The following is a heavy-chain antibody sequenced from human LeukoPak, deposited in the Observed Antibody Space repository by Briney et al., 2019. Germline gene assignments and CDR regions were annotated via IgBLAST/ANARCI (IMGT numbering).Heavy chain of an antibody. CDR3: ARGIVGANYDY. CDR2: IIPILGIA. V-gene: IGHV1-69*04. CDR1: GYTFTSYG. D-gene: IGHD1-26*01. J-gene: IGHJ4*02. Sequence: GASVKVSCKASGYTFTSYGISWVRQAPGQGLEWMGRIIPILGIANYAQKFQGRVTITADKSTSTAYMELSSLRSEDTAVYYCARGIVGANYDYWGQGTLVTVSS.